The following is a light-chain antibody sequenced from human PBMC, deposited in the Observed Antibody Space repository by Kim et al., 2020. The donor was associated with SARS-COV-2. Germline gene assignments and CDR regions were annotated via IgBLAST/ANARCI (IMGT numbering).Light chain of an antibody. Sequence: SSELTQYPAVSVALGQTVRITCQGDSLRSYYASWYQQKPGQAPVLVIYGKNNRPSGIPDRFSGSSSGNTASLTITGAQAEDEADYYCNSRDSSGNPLVFG. CDR1: SLRSYY. CDR2: GKN. CDR3: NSRDSSGNPLV. J-gene: IGLJ3*02. V-gene: IGLV3-19*01.